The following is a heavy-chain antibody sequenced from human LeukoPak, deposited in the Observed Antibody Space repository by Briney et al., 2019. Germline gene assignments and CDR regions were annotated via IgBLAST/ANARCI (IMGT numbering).Heavy chain of an antibody. CDR2: INHSGST. CDR3: ARRSLSYSSSWSIYYYYMDV. Sequence: SETLSLTCAVYGGSFSGYYWSWIRQPPGKGLEWIGEINHSGSTNYNPSLKSRVTISVDTSKNQFSLKLSSVTAADTAVYYCARRSLSYSSSWSIYYYYMDVWGKGTTVTVSS. V-gene: IGHV4-34*01. J-gene: IGHJ6*03. CDR1: GGSFSGYY. D-gene: IGHD6-13*01.